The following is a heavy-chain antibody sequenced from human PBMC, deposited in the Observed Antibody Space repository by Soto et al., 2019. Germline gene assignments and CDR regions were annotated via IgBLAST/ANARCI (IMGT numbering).Heavy chain of an antibody. J-gene: IGHJ4*02. CDR2: ISGSGGST. V-gene: IGHV3-23*01. Sequence: GGSLRLSCAASGFTFSSYAMSWVRQAPGKGLEWVSAISGSGGSTYYADSVKGRFTISRDNSKNTLYLQMNSLRAEDTAVYYCAGWCSGGSCYPYKSGTRDYWGQGTLVTVSS. D-gene: IGHD2-15*01. CDR3: AGWCSGGSCYPYKSGTRDY. CDR1: GFTFSSYA.